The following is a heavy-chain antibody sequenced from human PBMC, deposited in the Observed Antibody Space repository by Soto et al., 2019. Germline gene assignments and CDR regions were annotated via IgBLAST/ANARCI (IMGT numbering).Heavy chain of an antibody. Sequence: VLPMRLSCTASEFNFSSYGMHRVRQAPGKGLEWVAIISYDGSKKYYADSVQGRFTTSRDNSKNTLYLQMNSLRAEDTAVYYCAKDEAHHSAPDYWGQGTLVNVSS. D-gene: IGHD1-26*01. CDR2: ISYDGSKK. CDR3: AKDEAHHSAPDY. J-gene: IGHJ4*02. CDR1: EFNFSSYG. V-gene: IGHV3-30*18.